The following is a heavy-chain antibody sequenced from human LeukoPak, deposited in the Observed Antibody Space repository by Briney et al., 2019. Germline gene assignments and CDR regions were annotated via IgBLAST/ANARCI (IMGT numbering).Heavy chain of an antibody. CDR2: ISGSGGTT. Sequence: GGSLRLSCAASGFTFSSYAMSWVRQAPGKGLEWVSAISGSGGTTYYADSVKGRFTISRDNSKNTLYLQMNSLRAEDTAVYYCARDPPEYQLLSGDYWGQGTLVTVSS. CDR3: ARDPPEYQLLSGDY. J-gene: IGHJ4*02. CDR1: GFTFSSYA. V-gene: IGHV3-23*01. D-gene: IGHD2-2*01.